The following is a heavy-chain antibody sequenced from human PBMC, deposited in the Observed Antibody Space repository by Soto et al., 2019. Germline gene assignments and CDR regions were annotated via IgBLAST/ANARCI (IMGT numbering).Heavy chain of an antibody. CDR2: INSDGSST. J-gene: IGHJ4*02. V-gene: IGHV3-74*01. CDR1: GFTFSSYW. D-gene: IGHD6-19*01. Sequence: EVQLVESGGGLVQPGGSLRVSCAASGFTFSSYWMHWVRKAPGKGLVWVSRINSDGSSTSYADSVKGRFTISRDNAKNTLYLQMNSLRAEDTAIYYCARRGAVAGLHYWGQGTLVTVSS. CDR3: ARRGAVAGLHY.